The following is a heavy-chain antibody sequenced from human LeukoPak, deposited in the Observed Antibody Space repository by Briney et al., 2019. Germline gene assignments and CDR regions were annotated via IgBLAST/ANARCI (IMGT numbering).Heavy chain of an antibody. D-gene: IGHD6-6*01. CDR2: IYPDDSDT. CDR1: GYSFTNYW. J-gene: IGHJ4*02. Sequence: GESLKISFKGSGYSFTNYWIGWVRQMPGKGMEWMAIIYPDDSDTRYSPSFQGQVTISADKSISAAYLQWSSLKASDTAMYYCARLVTSSSSSYFDYWGQGTLVTVSS. V-gene: IGHV5-51*01. CDR3: ARLVTSSSSSYFDY.